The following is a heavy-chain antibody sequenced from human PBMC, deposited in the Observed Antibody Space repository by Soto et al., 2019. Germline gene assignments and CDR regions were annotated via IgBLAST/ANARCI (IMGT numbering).Heavy chain of an antibody. V-gene: IGHV3-23*01. J-gene: IGHJ1*01. CDR2: ISGHGGST. Sequence: EVQLLESGGGLVQPGGSLRLSCAASGFTFSSYAWNWVRQAPGKGLEWVSGISGHGGSTFYPDSVKGRFTISRDNSKNTLYLQMSSLRVEDTAIYYCAIALSSAGLGENFHHWGQGTLVAVSS. CDR1: GFTFSSYA. D-gene: IGHD6-25*01. CDR3: AIALSSAGLGENFHH.